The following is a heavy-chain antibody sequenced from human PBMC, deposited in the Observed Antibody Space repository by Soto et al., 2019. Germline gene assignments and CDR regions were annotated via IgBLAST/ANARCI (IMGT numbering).Heavy chain of an antibody. Sequence: SETLSLTCTVSGGSISSSSYYWGWIRQPPGKGLEWIGSIYYSGSTYYNPSLKSRVTISVDTSKNQFSLKLSSVTAADTAVYYCARDGGLWFGRGYYFDYWGQGTLVTVSS. D-gene: IGHD3-10*01. CDR3: ARDGGLWFGRGYYFDY. CDR2: IYYSGST. J-gene: IGHJ4*02. V-gene: IGHV4-39*07. CDR1: GGSISSSSYY.